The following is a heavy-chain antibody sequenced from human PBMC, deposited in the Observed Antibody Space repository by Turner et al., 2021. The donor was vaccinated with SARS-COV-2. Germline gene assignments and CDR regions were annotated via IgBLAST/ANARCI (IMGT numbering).Heavy chain of an antibody. CDR2: IKPDGSEK. J-gene: IGHJ4*02. Sequence: SLRLSCAASGFTFSFYWMSWVRQAPGKGLEWVANIKPDGSEKYYVDSVKGRFTISRDNAKNSLYLQMNSLIAEDTAVYYCARLAGSSWHFDYWGQGTLVTVSS. CDR1: GFTFSFYW. CDR3: ARLAGSSWHFDY. V-gene: IGHV3-7*01. D-gene: IGHD6-13*01.